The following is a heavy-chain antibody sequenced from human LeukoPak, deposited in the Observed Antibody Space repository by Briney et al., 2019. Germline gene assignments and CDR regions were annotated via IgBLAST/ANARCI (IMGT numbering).Heavy chain of an antibody. CDR2: IRYDGSNK. D-gene: IGHD3-3*01. CDR1: GFTFSSYW. CDR3: AKDSYYDFWSGHWDYYYYMDV. Sequence: PGGSLRLSCAASGFTFSSYWMHWVRQAPGKGLEWVAFIRYDGSNKYYADSVKGRFTISRDNSKNTLYLQMNSLRAEDTAVYYCAKDSYYDFWSGHWDYYYYMDVWGKGTTVTVSS. J-gene: IGHJ6*03. V-gene: IGHV3-30*02.